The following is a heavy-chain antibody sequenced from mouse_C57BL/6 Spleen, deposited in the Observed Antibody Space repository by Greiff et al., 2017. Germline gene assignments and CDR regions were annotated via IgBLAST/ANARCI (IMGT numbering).Heavy chain of an antibody. Sequence: VQLQQPGAELVMPGASVKLSCKASGYTFTSYWMHWVKQRPGQGLEWIGEIDPSDSYTNYNQKFKGKSTLTVDKSSSTAYMQLSSLTSEDSAVYYCVYGSSSWFAYWGQGTLVTVSA. J-gene: IGHJ3*01. D-gene: IGHD1-1*01. V-gene: IGHV1-69*01. CDR1: GYTFTSYW. CDR3: VYGSSSWFAY. CDR2: IDPSDSYT.